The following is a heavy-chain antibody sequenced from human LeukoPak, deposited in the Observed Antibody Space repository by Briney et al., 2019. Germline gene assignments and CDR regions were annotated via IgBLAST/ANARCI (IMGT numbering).Heavy chain of an antibody. CDR1: GFTFSSYS. D-gene: IGHD2-2*01. CDR2: ISSSSSYI. Sequence: KPGGSLRLSCAASGFTFSSYSMNWVRQAPGKGLEWVSSISSSSSYIYYADSVKGRFTISRDNAKNSLYLQINSLRAEDTAVYYCARDANIVVVPAAMGWYDYWGQGTLATVSS. V-gene: IGHV3-21*01. CDR3: ARDANIVVVPAAMGWYDY. J-gene: IGHJ4*02.